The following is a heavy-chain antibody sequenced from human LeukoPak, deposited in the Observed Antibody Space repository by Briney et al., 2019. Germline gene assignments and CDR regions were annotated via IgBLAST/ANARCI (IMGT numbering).Heavy chain of an antibody. J-gene: IGHJ4*02. Sequence: GESLKISCQGSGYSLTTYWISWVRQMPGKGLEWMGRIDPSDSYTNYSPSFQGHVTISADKSISTAYLQWSSLKASDTAMYYCARFSGTVGATDYWGQGTLVTVSS. CDR2: IDPSDSYT. CDR3: ARFSGTVGATDY. D-gene: IGHD6-13*01. CDR1: GYSLTTYW. V-gene: IGHV5-10-1*01.